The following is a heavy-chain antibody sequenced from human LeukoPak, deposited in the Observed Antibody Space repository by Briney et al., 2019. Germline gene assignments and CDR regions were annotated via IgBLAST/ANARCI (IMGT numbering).Heavy chain of an antibody. J-gene: IGHJ5*02. CDR2: ISGVGST. V-gene: IGHV3-66*01. CDR1: GFTVSSNY. D-gene: IGHD3-22*01. CDR3: ARSGYYYDSSGSSS. Sequence: PGGSLRLSCAASGFTVSSNYMSWVRQAPGKGLEWASSISGVGSTSYADSVKGGFTISRDNSRSTLYLHMDSLRPEDTAVYYCARSGYYYDSSGSSSWGQGTLVTVSS.